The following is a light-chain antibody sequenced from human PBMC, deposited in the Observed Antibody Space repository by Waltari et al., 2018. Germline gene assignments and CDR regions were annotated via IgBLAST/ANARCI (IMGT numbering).Light chain of an antibody. CDR3: CSYAGSSTYV. CDR1: SSDVGSNNL. CDR2: EGS. J-gene: IGLJ1*01. Sequence: QSALTQPASVSGSPGQSITIPCPGTSSDVGSNNLVSWYQQHPGKAPKLMIYEGSKRPSGVSNRFSGSKSGNTASLTISGLQAEDEADYYCCSYAGSSTYVFGTGTKVTVL. V-gene: IGLV2-23*01.